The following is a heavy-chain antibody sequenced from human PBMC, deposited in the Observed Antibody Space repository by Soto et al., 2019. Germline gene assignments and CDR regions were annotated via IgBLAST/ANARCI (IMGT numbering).Heavy chain of an antibody. CDR2: VHSSGHT. V-gene: IGHV3-66*01. J-gene: IGHJ4*02. CDR1: GFIVTETY. D-gene: IGHD6-13*01. Sequence: EMQLVESGGGLVQPGGSLRLSCAASGFIVTETYLNWVRQAPGKGLEWVSIVHSSGHTYYTDSVKDRITISRDNSKNTMYLQMNSLRPEDTAIYYCARDLGLAHAFDFWGQGTLVTVSS. CDR3: ARDLGLAHAFDF.